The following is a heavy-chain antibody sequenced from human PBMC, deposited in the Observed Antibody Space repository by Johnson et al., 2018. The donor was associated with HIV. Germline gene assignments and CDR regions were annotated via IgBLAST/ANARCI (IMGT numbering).Heavy chain of an antibody. CDR2: IAYDLSNE. J-gene: IGHJ3*02. Sequence: VQLVESGGGVVQPGGSLRLSCVASGFTFSDYAMHWVRQAPGQGLEWVAVIAYDLSNEFYADSVKGRFTISRDNSKNTLYLQMNSLRAEDTAVYYCARAEPWDRRHYAFDIWGQGTVVTVSS. V-gene: IGHV3-30*04. CDR3: ARAEPWDRRHYAFDI. D-gene: IGHD1-1*01. CDR1: GFTFSDYA.